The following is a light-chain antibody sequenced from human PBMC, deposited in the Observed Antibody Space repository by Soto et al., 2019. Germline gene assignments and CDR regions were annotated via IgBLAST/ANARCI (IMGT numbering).Light chain of an antibody. J-gene: IGLJ3*02. CDR2: SNN. Sequence: QSVLTQPPSASGTPGQRVTISCSGSSSNIGSNTVNWYQQLPGTAPKLLIYSNNQRPSGVPDRFSGSKSGTSAFLAISGLQSEDEADYYCAAWDDSLNGWVFGGGTQLTVL. V-gene: IGLV1-44*01. CDR1: SSNIGSNT. CDR3: AAWDDSLNGWV.